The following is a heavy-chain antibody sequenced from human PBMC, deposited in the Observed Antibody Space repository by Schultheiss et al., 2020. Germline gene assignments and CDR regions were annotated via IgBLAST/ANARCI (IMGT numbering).Heavy chain of an antibody. CDR2: INHSGST. J-gene: IGHJ4*02. CDR3: AYGDYVLSDY. D-gene: IGHD4-17*01. Sequence: SETLSLTCAVYGGSFSGDYWGWIRQPPGPGLEWMGEINHSGSTNYNPSLKSRVTISLDMSKNKFSLKLSAVSAADTAVYYCAYGDYVLSDYWGKGTLVTVSS. V-gene: IGHV4-34*01. CDR1: GGSFSGDY.